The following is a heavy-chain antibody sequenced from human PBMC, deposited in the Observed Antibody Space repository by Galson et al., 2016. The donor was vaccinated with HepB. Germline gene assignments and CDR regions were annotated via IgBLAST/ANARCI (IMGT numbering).Heavy chain of an antibody. D-gene: IGHD3-22*01. V-gene: IGHV3-30*18. Sequence: SLRLSCAASGFIFSNYAMSWVRQAPGKGLEWVAVISYDGSSKYYADSVKGRFTISRDNSKNTLHLQMNSLRVEDTAVYYCAKGGRDTSGYENWGQGTVVTVSS. CDR2: ISYDGSSK. CDR3: AKGGRDTSGYEN. J-gene: IGHJ3*01. CDR1: GFIFSNYA.